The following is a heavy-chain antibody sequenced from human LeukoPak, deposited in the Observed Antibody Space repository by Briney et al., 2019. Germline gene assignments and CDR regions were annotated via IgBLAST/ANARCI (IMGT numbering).Heavy chain of an antibody. Sequence: QTSETLSLTCTVSGGSVSSGSYYWSWIRQPPGKGLEWIGYIYYSGSTNYNPSLKSRVTISVDTSKNQFSLKLGSVTAADTAVYYCARALYFDWFNRNYYGMDVWGKGTTVTVSS. D-gene: IGHD3-9*01. CDR2: IYYSGST. CDR3: ARALYFDWFNRNYYGMDV. CDR1: GGSVSSGSYY. J-gene: IGHJ6*04. V-gene: IGHV4-61*01.